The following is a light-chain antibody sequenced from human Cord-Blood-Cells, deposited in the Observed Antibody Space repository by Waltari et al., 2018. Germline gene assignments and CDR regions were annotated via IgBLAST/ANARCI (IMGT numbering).Light chain of an antibody. J-gene: IGLJ1*01. CDR1: SRYDGGYNY. CDR2: DVS. Sequence: HSALTQPSFVSASPGQAITTSSTETSRYDGGYNYVSWYQQHPGKAPKLMIYDVSNRPSGVSNRFSGSTSGNTASLTISGLQAENEADYYCSSYTSSSTLVFGTGTKVTVL. V-gene: IGLV2-14*01. CDR3: SSYTSSSTLV.